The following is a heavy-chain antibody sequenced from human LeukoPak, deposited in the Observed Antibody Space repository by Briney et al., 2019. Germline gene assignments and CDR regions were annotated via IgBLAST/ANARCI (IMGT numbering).Heavy chain of an antibody. CDR1: GYTFTGYY. J-gene: IGHJ4*02. Sequence: ASVKVSCKASGYTFTGYYMHWVRQATGQGLEWMGWMNPNSGNTGYAQKFQGRVTMTRNTSISTAYMELSSLRSEDTAVYYCARTEEYYYGSGSHDFDYWGQGTLVTVSS. CDR3: ARTEEYYYGSGSHDFDY. V-gene: IGHV1-8*02. D-gene: IGHD3-10*01. CDR2: MNPNSGNT.